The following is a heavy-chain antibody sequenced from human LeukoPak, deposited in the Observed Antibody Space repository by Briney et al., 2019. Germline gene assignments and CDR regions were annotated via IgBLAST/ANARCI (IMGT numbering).Heavy chain of an antibody. CDR2: IYSGGST. V-gene: IGHV3-66*01. CDR1: GFTVSSNY. J-gene: IGHJ6*03. CDR3: ARDSYYYYMDV. Sequence: GGTLRLSRAASGFTVSSNYMSWVRQAPGKGLEWVSVIYSGGSTYYADSVKGRFTISRDNSKNTLYLQMNSLRAEDTAVYYCARDSYYYYMDVWGKGTTVTISS.